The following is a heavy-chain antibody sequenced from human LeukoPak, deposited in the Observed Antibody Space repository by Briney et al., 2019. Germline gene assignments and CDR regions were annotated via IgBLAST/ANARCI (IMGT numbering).Heavy chain of an antibody. D-gene: IGHD6-19*01. CDR3: ARGLYSSGWYFDY. CDR1: RFTISSNY. Sequence: PGGSLRLSCAASRFTISSNYMSWVRQAPGKGLDWVSAISSGGSSYYSASVKGRFTTSTGNSTNTPYLLMNTRIAEDTAVYYCARGLYSSGWYFDYWGQGTLVTVSS. V-gene: IGHV3-66*01. CDR2: ISSGGSS. J-gene: IGHJ4*02.